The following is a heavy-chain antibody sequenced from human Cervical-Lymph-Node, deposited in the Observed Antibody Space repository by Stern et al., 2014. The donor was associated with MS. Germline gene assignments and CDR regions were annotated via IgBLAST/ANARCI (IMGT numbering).Heavy chain of an antibody. J-gene: IGHJ3*01. CDR1: GYTFRNHD. D-gene: IGHD3-22*01. CDR3: ARGGLYERGGYYDSLDF. CDR2: MNPDGGTT. V-gene: IGHV1-8*01. Sequence: MQLVESGAEVKKPGASVKVSCKASGYTFRNHDINWVRQDPGQGLEWMGWMNPDGGTTGYGQRFQGRVTMTRDLSTDTAYMELSRLTSEDTAIYYCARGGLYERGGYYDSLDFWGHGTMVTVSS.